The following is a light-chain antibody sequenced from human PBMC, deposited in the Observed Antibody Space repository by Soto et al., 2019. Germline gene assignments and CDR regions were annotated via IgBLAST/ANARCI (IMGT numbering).Light chain of an antibody. CDR1: QTVGSF. Sequence: EIVLTHSPATLSLSPGERATLSCRASQTVGSFLAWYQQKPGQAPRLLIYGASNRATGIPARFSGSGSGTDFSLTISSLEPEDFAVYYCQQRSSWPLTFGGGTKVEIK. CDR2: GAS. V-gene: IGKV3-11*01. CDR3: QQRSSWPLT. J-gene: IGKJ4*01.